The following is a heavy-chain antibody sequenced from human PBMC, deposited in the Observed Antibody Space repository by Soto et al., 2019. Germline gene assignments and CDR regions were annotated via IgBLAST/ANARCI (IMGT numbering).Heavy chain of an antibody. CDR1: GDSVSSNSAA. V-gene: IGHV6-1*01. J-gene: IGHJ5*02. D-gene: IGHD2-15*01. CDR2: TYYRSKWYN. CDR3: ARGGTTEDCSGGSCYAAQVGWFDP. Sequence: SQTLSLTCAISGDSVSSNSAAWNWIRQSPSRGLEWLGRTYYRSKWYNDYAVSVKSRITINPDTSKNQFSLQLNSVTPEDTAVYYCARGGTTEDCSGGSCYAAQVGWFDPWGQGNLVTVSS.